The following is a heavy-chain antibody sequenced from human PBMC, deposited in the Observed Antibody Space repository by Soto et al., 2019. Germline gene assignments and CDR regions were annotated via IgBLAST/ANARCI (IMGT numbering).Heavy chain of an antibody. CDR3: AKDRTPYGSGSYYPLREVGVYFYGMDV. D-gene: IGHD3-10*01. CDR2: ISYDGSNK. CDR1: GFTFSSYG. V-gene: IGHV3-30*18. Sequence: PGGALRVSSAASGFTFSSYGMHWVRQAPGKGLEWVAVISYDGSNKYYADSVKGRFTISRDNSKNTLYLQMNSLRAEDTAVYYCAKDRTPYGSGSYYPLREVGVYFYGMDVWGQRNTV. J-gene: IGHJ6*02.